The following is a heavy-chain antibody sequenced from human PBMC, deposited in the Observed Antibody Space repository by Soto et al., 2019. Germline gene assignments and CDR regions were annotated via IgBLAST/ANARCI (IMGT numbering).Heavy chain of an antibody. CDR2: IYWDDDK. J-gene: IGHJ4*02. CDR1: GFSLTTTGVA. V-gene: IGHV2-5*02. CDR3: APERVGKPWYSFDY. Sequence: QITLKESGPTLVKPTQTLTLTCTFSGFSLTTTGVAVGWIRQPPGKALEWLALIYWDDDKRYSPSLKSRLTITTDNSKNQVLLTMINMDPVDTATYYCAPERVGKPWYSFDYWGQGALVTVSS. D-gene: IGHD1-26*01.